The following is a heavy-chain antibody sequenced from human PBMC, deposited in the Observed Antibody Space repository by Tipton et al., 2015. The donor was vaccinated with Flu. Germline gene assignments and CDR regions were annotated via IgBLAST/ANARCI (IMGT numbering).Heavy chain of an antibody. Sequence: SLRLSCAASGFTFSSYGMHWVRQAPGKGLEWVAVIWYDGSNKYYADSVKGRFTISRDNSKNTLYLQMNSLRAEDTAVYYCARDQRRYYYDSSGYYYTYWGQGTLVTVSS. J-gene: IGHJ4*02. CDR2: IWYDGSNK. V-gene: IGHV3-33*01. D-gene: IGHD3-22*01. CDR3: ARDQRRYYYDSSGYYYTY. CDR1: GFTFSSYG.